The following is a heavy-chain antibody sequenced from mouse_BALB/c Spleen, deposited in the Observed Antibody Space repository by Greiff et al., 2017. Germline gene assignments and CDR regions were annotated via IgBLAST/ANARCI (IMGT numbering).Heavy chain of an antibody. V-gene: IGHV1-5*01. Sequence: EVQLQQSGTVLARPGASVKMSCKASGYTFTSYWMHWVKQRPGQGLEWIGAIYPGNSDTSYNQKFKGKAKLTAVTSTSTAYMELSSLTNEDSAVYYCTRGVYDYDGAWFAYWGQGTLVTVSA. CDR1: GYTFTSYW. D-gene: IGHD2-4*01. CDR3: TRGVYDYDGAWFAY. CDR2: IYPGNSDT. J-gene: IGHJ3*01.